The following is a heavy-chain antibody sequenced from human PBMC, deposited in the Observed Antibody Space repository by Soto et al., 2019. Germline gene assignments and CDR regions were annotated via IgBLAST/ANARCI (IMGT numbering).Heavy chain of an antibody. CDR1: GGSISSSSYY. CDR2: IYYSGST. J-gene: IGHJ4*02. Sequence: SETLSLTCTVSGGSISSSSYYWGWIRQPPGKGLEWIGSIYYSGSTYYNPSLKSRVTISVDTSKNQFSLKLSSVTAADTAVYYCASTSHDYGDYGDGIPTFDYWGQGTLVTVSS. CDR3: ASTSHDYGDYGDGIPTFDY. D-gene: IGHD4-17*01. V-gene: IGHV4-39*01.